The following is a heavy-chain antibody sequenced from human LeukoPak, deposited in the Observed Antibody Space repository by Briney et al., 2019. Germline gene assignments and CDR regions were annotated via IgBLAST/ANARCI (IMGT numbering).Heavy chain of an antibody. CDR3: AIIYSRDAFDI. CDR2: IYSGGTT. V-gene: IGHV3-53*01. D-gene: IGHD2-15*01. Sequence: GGSLRLSCAASGFTVSSNYMSWVREAPGKGVEWVSVIYSGGTTNSPASLNGRFTISRDNSKNTLYLQMNSLRAEDTAVYYCAIIYSRDAFDISAQATMVTVSS. CDR1: GFTVSSNY. J-gene: IGHJ3*02.